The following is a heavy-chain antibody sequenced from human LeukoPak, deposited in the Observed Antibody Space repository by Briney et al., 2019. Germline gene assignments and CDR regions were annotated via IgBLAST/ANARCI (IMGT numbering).Heavy chain of an antibody. J-gene: IGHJ4*02. CDR1: GFTFSNYW. V-gene: IGHV3-74*01. CDR2: INSDGNIT. CDR3: ARELSGSSSRHFDY. Sequence: PGGSLRLSCAASGFTFSNYWMHWVHQAPGRGPVWVSRINSDGNITTYADSVKGRFTISRDNAKNALHLQLNTLRAEDTAVYYCARELSGSSSRHFDYWGQGNLVTVSS. D-gene: IGHD6-13*01.